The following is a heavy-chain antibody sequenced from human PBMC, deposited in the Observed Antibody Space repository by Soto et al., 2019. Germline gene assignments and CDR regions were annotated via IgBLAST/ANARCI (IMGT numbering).Heavy chain of an antibody. CDR2: AYYSGST. V-gene: IGHV4-59*01. D-gene: IGHD1-26*01. J-gene: IGHJ6*02. CDR3: AIRTGRSYFGMDV. Sequence: SETLSLTCTVSGGSMSYYYWNWIRQPPGKGLEWIGYAYYSGSTNYNPSLKSRVTISVDTSKNQFSLKLSSVTAADTAVYYCAIRTGRSYFGMDVWGQGTTVTVSS. CDR1: GGSMSYYY.